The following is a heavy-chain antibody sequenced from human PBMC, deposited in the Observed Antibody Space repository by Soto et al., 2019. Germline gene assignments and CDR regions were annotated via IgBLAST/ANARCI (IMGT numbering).Heavy chain of an antibody. CDR2: INPNSGGT. V-gene: IGHV1-2*04. Sequence: ASVKVSCKASGYTFTGYYMHWVRQAPGQGLEWMGWINPNSGGTNYAQKFQGWVTMTRDTSISTAYMELSRLRSDDTAVYFCARGDYYDTSGPFSDAFDIWGQGTMVT. D-gene: IGHD3-22*01. CDR3: ARGDYYDTSGPFSDAFDI. J-gene: IGHJ3*02. CDR1: GYTFTGYY.